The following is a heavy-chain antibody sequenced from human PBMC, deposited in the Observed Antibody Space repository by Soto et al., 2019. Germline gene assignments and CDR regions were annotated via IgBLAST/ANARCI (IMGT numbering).Heavy chain of an antibody. D-gene: IGHD3-10*01. CDR3: ATGGVRLVRRVILYYYYTDI. CDR1: GYTLTELS. CDR2: FDPEDGET. V-gene: IGHV1-24*01. J-gene: IGHJ6*03. Sequence: GASVKVSCKVSGYTLTELSMHWVRQAPGKGLEWMGGFDPEDGETIYAQKFQGRVTMTEDTSTDTAYMELSSLRSEDTAVYYCATGGVRLVRRVILYYYYTDISAKCTPVILSS.